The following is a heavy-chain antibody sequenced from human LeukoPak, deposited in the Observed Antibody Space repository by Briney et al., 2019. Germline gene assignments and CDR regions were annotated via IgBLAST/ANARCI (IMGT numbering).Heavy chain of an antibody. CDR1: GFTFSDYY. V-gene: IGHV3-11*01. J-gene: IGHJ4*02. D-gene: IGHD5-12*01. CDR3: AKARKNSGYDYDY. Sequence: MPGGSLRLSCAASGFTFSDYYMSWIRQAPGKGLEWVSYISSSGSTIYYADSVKGRFTISRDNAKNSLYLQMNSLRAEDTAVYYCAKARKNSGYDYDYWGQGTLVTVSS. CDR2: ISSSGSTI.